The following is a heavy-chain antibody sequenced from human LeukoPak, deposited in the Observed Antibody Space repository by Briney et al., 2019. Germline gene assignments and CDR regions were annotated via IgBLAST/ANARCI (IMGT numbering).Heavy chain of an antibody. D-gene: IGHD6-19*01. CDR1: GFTFSSFT. V-gene: IGHV3-21*01. Sequence: NPWGSLRLSCTVSGFTFSSFTMNWVRQGPGKGLERVASISNSGDYISYADSLKGRFTISRDNAKNSLFLQMSSLRAEDTAVYYCAREMYAGWYFAFDIWGQGTMVTVSS. CDR3: AREMYAGWYFAFDI. J-gene: IGHJ3*02. CDR2: ISNSGDYI.